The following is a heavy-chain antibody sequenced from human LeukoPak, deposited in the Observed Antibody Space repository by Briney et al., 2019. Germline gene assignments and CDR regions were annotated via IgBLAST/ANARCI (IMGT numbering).Heavy chain of an antibody. V-gene: IGHV3-33*06. CDR1: GFTFSSYG. CDR2: IWYDGSNK. Sequence: PGRSLRLSCAASGFTFSSYGMHWVRQAPGKGLEWVAVIWYDGSNKYYADSVKGRFTISRDNSKNTLYLQMNSLRAEDTAVYYFAKDRYGGNRDFDYWDRGTLVIVSS. J-gene: IGHJ4*02. D-gene: IGHD4-23*01. CDR3: AKDRYGGNRDFDY.